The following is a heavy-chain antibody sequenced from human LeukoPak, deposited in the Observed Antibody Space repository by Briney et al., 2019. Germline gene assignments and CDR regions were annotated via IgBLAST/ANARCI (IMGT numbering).Heavy chain of an antibody. D-gene: IGHD5-24*01. V-gene: IGHV3-30*04. Sequence: GGSLRLSCAASGFTFSSYAMHWVRQAPGKGLEWVAVISYDGSNKYYADSVKGRFTISRDNSKNTLYLQMNSLRAEDTAVYYCARADGYPPYYYYMDVWGKGTTVTVSS. CDR3: ARADGYPPYYYYMDV. J-gene: IGHJ6*03. CDR2: ISYDGSNK. CDR1: GFTFSSYA.